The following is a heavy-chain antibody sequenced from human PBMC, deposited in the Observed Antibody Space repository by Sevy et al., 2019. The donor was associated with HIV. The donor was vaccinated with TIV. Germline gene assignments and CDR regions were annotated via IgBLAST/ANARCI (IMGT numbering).Heavy chain of an antibody. V-gene: IGHV4-61*02. Sequence: SETLSLTCTVSGGSISSGSYYWSWIRQPAGKGLEWIGRIYTSGSTNYNPSLKSRVTISVDTSKNQYSLKLSSVTAADTAVYYCARGQGYYDSSAHTGHAFDIWGQWTMVTVSS. J-gene: IGHJ3*02. CDR1: GGSISSGSYY. CDR2: IYTSGST. CDR3: ARGQGYYDSSAHTGHAFDI. D-gene: IGHD3-22*01.